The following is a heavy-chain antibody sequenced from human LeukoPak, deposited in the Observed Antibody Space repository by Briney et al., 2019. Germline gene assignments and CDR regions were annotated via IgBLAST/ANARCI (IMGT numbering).Heavy chain of an antibody. D-gene: IGHD3-10*01. J-gene: IGHJ5*02. Sequence: PGVSLRLSCAASGFTFSSYWMHWVRQAPGKGLVWVSRIKSDGSITNYADSVKGRFTISRDNAKHTLYVQMNSLRAEDTAAYYCARGAYGAGSYGDNWFDPWGQGTLVTVSS. CDR1: GFTFSSYW. CDR3: ARGAYGAGSYGDNWFDP. V-gene: IGHV3-74*01. CDR2: IKSDGSIT.